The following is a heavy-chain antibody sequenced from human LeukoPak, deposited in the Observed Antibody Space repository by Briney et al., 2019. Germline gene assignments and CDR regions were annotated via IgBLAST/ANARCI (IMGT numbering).Heavy chain of an antibody. V-gene: IGHV3-53*01. CDR1: GFTVNSNY. D-gene: IGHD5-18*01. CDR2: IYSGGST. CDR3: AREVAGGYSYLDY. J-gene: IGHJ4*02. Sequence: GGSLRLSCAASGFTVNSNYMSWVRQAPGKGLEWVSVIYSGGSTYYADSVKGRFTISRDNSKNTLYLQMNSLRAEDTAVYYCAREVAGGYSYLDYWGQGTLVTVSS.